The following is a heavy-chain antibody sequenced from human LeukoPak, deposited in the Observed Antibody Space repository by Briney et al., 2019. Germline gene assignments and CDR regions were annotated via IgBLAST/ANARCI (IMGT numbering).Heavy chain of an antibody. Sequence: GRSLRLSCAASGFTFSSYAMHWVRQAPGKGLEWVAVISYDGSNKYYADSVKGRFTISRDNSKNTLYLQMNSLRAEDTAVYYCARDRDYFEYWGQAALVTVSS. CDR2: ISYDGSNK. CDR1: GFTFSSYA. J-gene: IGHJ4*02. V-gene: IGHV3-30-3*01. CDR3: ARDRDYFEY.